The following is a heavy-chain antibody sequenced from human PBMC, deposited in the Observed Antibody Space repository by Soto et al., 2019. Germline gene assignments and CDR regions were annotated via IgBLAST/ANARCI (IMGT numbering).Heavy chain of an antibody. D-gene: IGHD2-15*01. CDR3: ASRPVMEVAQYGNWFDP. J-gene: IGHJ5*02. V-gene: IGHV1-69*01. CDR2: IIPFFGVT. Sequence: QVHLVQSGAEVKKPGSSVKVSCKASGGTFSSYPINWVRQAPGQGLEWMGGIIPFFGVTHSAQKFQGRLTITADESTSTTYMELSSLRSEDTAVYYCASRPVMEVAQYGNWFDPWGQGTLVTVSS. CDR1: GGTFSSYP.